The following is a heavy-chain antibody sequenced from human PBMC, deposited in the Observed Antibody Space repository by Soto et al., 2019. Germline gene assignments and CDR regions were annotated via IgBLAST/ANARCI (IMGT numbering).Heavy chain of an antibody. CDR3: ARDGPPMDY. CDR2: INANNGNT. J-gene: IGHJ4*02. V-gene: IGHV1-18*01. CDR1: GYTFTSYA. D-gene: IGHD2-2*01. Sequence: QVQLVQSGAEVKKPGASVKVSCKASGYTFTSYAISWVRQAPGQGLEWMGWINANNGNTNYAQKLQGRVTMTTDTATSTDYMELRSLRSDDTAVYFCARDGPPMDYWGQGTLVTVSS.